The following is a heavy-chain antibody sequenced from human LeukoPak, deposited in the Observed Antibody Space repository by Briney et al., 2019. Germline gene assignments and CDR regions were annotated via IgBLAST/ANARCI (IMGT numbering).Heavy chain of an antibody. J-gene: IGHJ6*02. CDR1: GGTLTTHG. D-gene: IGHD5-24*01. CDR3: ATERAEQQGVQLYCYFGMDV. Sequence: AVKVSFKATGGTLTTHGISWVGQAPGQGLAGMGRIISVRNTVTYEQRFQGRLTLTAETSTSTGYMDLSSLRSEDTAVYYCATERAEQQGVQLYCYFGMDVWGQGTTVTVSS. CDR2: IISVRNTV. V-gene: IGHV1-69*04.